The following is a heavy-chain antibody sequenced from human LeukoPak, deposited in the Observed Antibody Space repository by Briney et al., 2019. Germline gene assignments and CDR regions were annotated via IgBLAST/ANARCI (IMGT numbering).Heavy chain of an antibody. CDR2: ISGSGGST. Sequence: GGSLRLSCAASGFTFSSYAMSWVRQAPGKGLEWVSAISGSGGSTYYADSVKGRFTISRDNPKNTLYLQMNSLRAEDTAVYYCAKVNYDSSGYFNWGQGTLVTVSS. CDR3: AKVNYDSSGYFN. CDR1: GFTFSSYA. V-gene: IGHV3-23*01. J-gene: IGHJ4*02. D-gene: IGHD3-22*01.